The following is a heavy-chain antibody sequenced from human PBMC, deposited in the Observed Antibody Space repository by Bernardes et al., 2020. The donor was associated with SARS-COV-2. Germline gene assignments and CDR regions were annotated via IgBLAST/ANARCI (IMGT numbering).Heavy chain of an antibody. CDR2: FDPEDGET. D-gene: IGHD5-12*01. V-gene: IGHV1-24*01. Sequence: ASVQVSCKVSGYTLTELSMHWVRQAPGKGLEWMGGFDPEDGETIYAQKFQGRVTMTEDTSTDTAYMQLSSLRSEDTAVYYCATSGIVATWRGQITDYYYYYGMDVWGQGTTITVSS. CDR1: GYTLTELS. J-gene: IGHJ6*02. CDR3: ATSGIVATWRGQITDYYYYYGMDV.